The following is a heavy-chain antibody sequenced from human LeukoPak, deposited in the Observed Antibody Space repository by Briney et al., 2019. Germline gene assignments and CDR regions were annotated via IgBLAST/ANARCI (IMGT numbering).Heavy chain of an antibody. CDR2: SRNKANSYTT. J-gene: IGHJ4*02. D-gene: IGHD3-10*01. CDR1: GFTFSDHQ. CDR3: ARGSVGSPFDF. Sequence: GGSLRLSCAASGFTFSDHQMDWVRQAPGKGLEWVGRSRNKANSYTTSYAASVQGRFTLSRDDSNNSLYLQMNSLKTEDTAVYYCARGSVGSPFDFWGQGTLVAVSS. V-gene: IGHV3-72*01.